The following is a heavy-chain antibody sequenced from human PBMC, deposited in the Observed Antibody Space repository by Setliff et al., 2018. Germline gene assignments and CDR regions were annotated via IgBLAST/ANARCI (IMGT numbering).Heavy chain of an antibody. CDR1: GYTLTELS. CDR3: RLLWFGELSYDAFDI. V-gene: IGHV1-24*01. D-gene: IGHD3-10*01. J-gene: IGHJ3*02. CDR2: FDPEDGET. Sequence: ASVKVSCKVSGYTLTELSMHWVRQAPGKGLEWMGGFDPEDGETIYAQKFQGRVTMTEDTSTDTAYMGLSSLRSEDTAVYYCRLLWFGELSYDAFDIWGQGTMVTVSS.